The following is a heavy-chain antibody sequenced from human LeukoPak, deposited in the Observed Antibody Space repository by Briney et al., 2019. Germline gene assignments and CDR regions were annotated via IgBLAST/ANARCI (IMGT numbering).Heavy chain of an antibody. J-gene: IGHJ5*02. CDR2: IWYDGSNK. CDR3: ARDYYDSSGYPASWWFDP. Sequence: PGGSLRLSCAASGFTFSSYVMHWVRQAPGKGLEWVAVIWYDGSNKYYADTVKGRFTISRDNSKNTLYLQMNSLRAEDTAVYYCARDYYDSSGYPASWWFDPWGQGTLVTVSS. CDR1: GFTFSSYV. V-gene: IGHV3-33*01. D-gene: IGHD3-22*01.